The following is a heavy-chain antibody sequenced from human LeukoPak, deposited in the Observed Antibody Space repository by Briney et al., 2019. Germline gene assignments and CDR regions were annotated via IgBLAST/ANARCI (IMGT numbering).Heavy chain of an antibody. CDR1: GFTFGDYA. J-gene: IGHJ4*02. CDR2: ISWNSGSI. D-gene: IGHD1-1*01. V-gene: IGHV3-9*01. Sequence: GGSLRLSCTASGFTFGDYAMHWVRHAPGKGLEWVSGISWNSGSIDYAGSVRGRFTISRDNANNSLFLHMSSLSAEDTALYYCAKGTGKYWTYFDNWGQGTLVTVSS. CDR3: AKGTGKYWTYFDN.